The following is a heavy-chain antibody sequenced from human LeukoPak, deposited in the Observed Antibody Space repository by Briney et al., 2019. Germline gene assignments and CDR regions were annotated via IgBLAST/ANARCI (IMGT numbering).Heavy chain of an antibody. CDR2: IGSTTTDM. J-gene: IGHJ4*02. CDR3: TRDRLFDC. D-gene: IGHD6-6*01. Sequence: GGSLRLSCAASGFSLRTFTLHWVRQAPGKGLEWVSSIGSTTTDMSYTGSVKGRFSISRDNAKNSLSPQMNSLRVEDTAVYYCTRDRLFDCWGQGTLVTVSS. V-gene: IGHV3-21*01. CDR1: GFSLRTFT.